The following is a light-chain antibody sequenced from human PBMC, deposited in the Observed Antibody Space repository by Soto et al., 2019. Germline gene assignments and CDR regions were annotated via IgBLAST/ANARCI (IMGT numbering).Light chain of an antibody. CDR1: QSVSSSY. CDR3: QQYGSSPQT. V-gene: IGKV3-20*01. Sequence: EIVLTQSPGTLSFSAAERVNLXCRASQSVSSSYLAWYQQKPGQAPRLLIYGASSRATGIPDRFSGSGSGTDFTLTISRLEPEDFAVYYCQQYGSSPQTFGQGTKVDNK. CDR2: GAS. J-gene: IGKJ1*01.